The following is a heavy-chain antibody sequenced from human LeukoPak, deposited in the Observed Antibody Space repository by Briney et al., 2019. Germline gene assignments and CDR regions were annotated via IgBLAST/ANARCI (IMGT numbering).Heavy chain of an antibody. CDR2: IYYSGST. CDR1: GGSISSYY. Sequence: SETLSLTCTVSGGSISSYYWSWIRQPPGKGLEWIGYIYYSGSTNYNPSLKSRVTISVDTSKNQFSLKLSSVTAADTAVYYCARVNWNSRDYYHYYMDVWGKGTTVTVSS. CDR3: ARVNWNSRDYYHYYMDV. D-gene: IGHD1-7*01. V-gene: IGHV4-59*01. J-gene: IGHJ6*03.